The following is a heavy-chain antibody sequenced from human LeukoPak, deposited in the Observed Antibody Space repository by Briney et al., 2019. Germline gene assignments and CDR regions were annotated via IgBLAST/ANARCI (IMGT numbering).Heavy chain of an antibody. V-gene: IGHV3-72*01. D-gene: IGHD3-22*01. CDR1: GVTLSDHH. J-gene: IGHJ3*02. CDR3: ARDGQEGDNSAFDI. Sequence: GGSLRLSCAASGVTLSDHHMDWVRQTPGKGLEWVGRTRDKARGYRTEYAASVKDRFTISRDDSKTLVYLQMNSLKIEDTAVYYCARDGQEGDNSAFDIWGQGTVVTVYS. CDR2: TRDKARGYRT.